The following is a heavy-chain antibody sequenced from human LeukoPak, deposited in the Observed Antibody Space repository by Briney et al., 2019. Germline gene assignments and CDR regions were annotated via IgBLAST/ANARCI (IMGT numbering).Heavy chain of an antibody. V-gene: IGHV3-48*03. CDR1: GFTFSSYE. CDR3: ARTPSYGEIDY. J-gene: IGHJ4*02. Sequence: QAGGSLRLSCAASGFTFSSYEMNWVRQAPGKGLEWVSYISSSGSTIYYADSVKGRFTISRDNAKNSLYLQMNSLRAEDTAVYYCARTPSYGEIDYWGQGSLVTVSS. CDR2: ISSSGSTI. D-gene: IGHD4-17*01.